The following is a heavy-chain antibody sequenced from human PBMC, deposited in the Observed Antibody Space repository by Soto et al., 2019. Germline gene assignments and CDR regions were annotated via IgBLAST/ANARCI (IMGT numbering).Heavy chain of an antibody. D-gene: IGHD6-13*01. CDR2: INHSGST. CDR3: ASLGGQQLVPGYGMDV. CDR1: GGSFSGYY. V-gene: IGHV4-34*01. J-gene: IGHJ6*02. Sequence: QVQLQQWGAGLLKPSETLSLTCAVYGGSFSGYYWSWIRQPPGKGLEWIGEINHSGSTNYNPSLKSRVTISVDTFKNQFSLKLSSVTAADTAVYYCASLGGQQLVPGYGMDVWGQGTTVTVSS.